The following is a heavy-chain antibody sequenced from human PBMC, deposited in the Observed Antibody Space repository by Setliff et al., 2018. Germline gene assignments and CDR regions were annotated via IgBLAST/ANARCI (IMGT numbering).Heavy chain of an antibody. Sequence: SETLSLTCTVSGGSITSGNNYWSWIRQPAGKGLEWIGRIYSIGSATYNPSLKGRVTISLDRSENEFSLNLTSVTAADTAVYFCAREPSPSDALDIWGQGTMVTGSS. CDR2: IYSIGSA. V-gene: IGHV4-61*02. CDR3: AREPSPSDALDI. CDR1: GGSITSGNNY. J-gene: IGHJ3*02.